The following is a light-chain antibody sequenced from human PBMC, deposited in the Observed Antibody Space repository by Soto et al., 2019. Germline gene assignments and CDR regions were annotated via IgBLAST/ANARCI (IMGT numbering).Light chain of an antibody. J-gene: IGKJ1*01. CDR2: KAS. Sequence: DIQMTQSPSTLSASVGDRVTITCRASQSISSWLAWYQQKPGKAPKLLIYKASSLEIGVPSRFSGSRSGTECTLTVSRLQHDDFATYYCQQYNSYPWTFGQGTKVQIK. CDR3: QQYNSYPWT. CDR1: QSISSW. V-gene: IGKV1-5*03.